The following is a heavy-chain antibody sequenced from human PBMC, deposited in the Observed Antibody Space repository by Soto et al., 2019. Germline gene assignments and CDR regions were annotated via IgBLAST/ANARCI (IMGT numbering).Heavy chain of an antibody. Sequence: DVQLLESGGGLVQWGGSLRLSCVTSGFTFSTYGMPWVRQAPGKGLEWVSYGGSGGSRYYAESVKGRFTISRENSKNTLTLKMNSLRAEDTATYYCVKFRGRAYPYYYMDGWGKGTTVPVSS. CDR2: GGSGGSR. CDR1: GFTFSTYG. V-gene: IGHV3-23*01. D-gene: IGHD3-10*01. J-gene: IGHJ6*03. CDR3: VKFRGRAYPYYYMDG.